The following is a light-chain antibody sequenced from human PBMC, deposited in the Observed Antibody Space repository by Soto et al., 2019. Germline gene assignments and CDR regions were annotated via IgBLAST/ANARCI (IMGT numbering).Light chain of an antibody. CDR3: QQYDHSPRT. CDR1: QSININY. CDR2: GAS. J-gene: IGKJ1*01. V-gene: IGKV3-20*01. Sequence: EIVLTQSPGTLSLSPGERATLSCRASQSININYLAWYQQKPGQGPRLLMYGASSRATGIPDRFSGSGSGTDFTLTISRLEPEAFALYSCQQYDHSPRTFGQGTKVEIK.